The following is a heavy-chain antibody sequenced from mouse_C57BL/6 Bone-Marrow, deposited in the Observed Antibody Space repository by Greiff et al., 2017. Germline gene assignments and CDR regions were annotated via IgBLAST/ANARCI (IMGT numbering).Heavy chain of an antibody. V-gene: IGHV14-4*01. Sequence: VQLQQSGAELVRPGASVKLSCTASGFNFKDDYMHWVKQRPEQGLEWIGWIDPENGDTEYASKFRGKATITADKSSNTAYLQLSRLTSEDTAVDYCTTKGDCYGSDYWGQGTTLTVSS. CDR2: IDPENGDT. CDR1: GFNFKDDY. D-gene: IGHD1-1*01. CDR3: TTKGDCYGSDY. J-gene: IGHJ2*01.